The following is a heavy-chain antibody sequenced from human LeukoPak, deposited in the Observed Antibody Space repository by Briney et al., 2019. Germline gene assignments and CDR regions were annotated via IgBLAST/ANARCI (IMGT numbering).Heavy chain of an antibody. CDR3: ARHWVDRMIGRPDGGFDY. D-gene: IGHD4-23*01. V-gene: IGHV4-59*08. CDR2: IYYSGST. J-gene: IGHJ4*02. CDR1: GGSISSYY. Sequence: SETLSLTCTVSGGSISSYYWSWIRQPPGKGLEWIGYIYYSGSTNYNPSLKSRVTISVDTSKNQFSLKLSSVTAADTAVYYCARHWVDRMIGRPDGGFDYWGQGTLVTVSS.